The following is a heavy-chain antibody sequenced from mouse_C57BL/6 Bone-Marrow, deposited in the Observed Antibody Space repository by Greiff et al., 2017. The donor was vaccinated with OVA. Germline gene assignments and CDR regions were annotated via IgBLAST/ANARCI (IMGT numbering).Heavy chain of an antibody. D-gene: IGHD2-3*01. CDR2: INPNNGGT. CDR3: ARDDGYPVYIDY. CDR1: GYTFTDYY. Sequence: VQLQQSGPELVKPGASVKISCKASGYTFTDYYMNWVKQSHGKSLEWIGDINPNNGGTSYNQKFKGKATLTVDKSSSTAYMELRSLTSEDSAVYYCARDDGYPVYIDYWGQGTTLTVSS. J-gene: IGHJ2*01. V-gene: IGHV1-26*01.